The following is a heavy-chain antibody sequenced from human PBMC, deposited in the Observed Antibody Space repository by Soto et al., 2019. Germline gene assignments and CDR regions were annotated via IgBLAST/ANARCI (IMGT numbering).Heavy chain of an antibody. V-gene: IGHV4-34*01. Sequence: QVQLQQWGAGLLKPSETLSLTCAVYGGAFSGYYWNWIRQPPGKGLEWIGEINDSGSTNYNPSLKSRVTISVDTSKNQFSLSLTSVTAADTAVYYCARCGDYVGGWYFDLWGHGTLVTVSS. J-gene: IGHJ2*01. CDR2: INDSGST. D-gene: IGHD4-17*01. CDR3: ARCGDYVGGWYFDL. CDR1: GGAFSGYY.